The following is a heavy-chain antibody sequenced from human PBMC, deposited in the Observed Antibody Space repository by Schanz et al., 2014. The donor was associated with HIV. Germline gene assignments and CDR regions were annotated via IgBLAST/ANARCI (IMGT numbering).Heavy chain of an antibody. CDR2: INHSGST. J-gene: IGHJ5*02. CDR3: ARGRPHCSGGTCYWGNWFDP. Sequence: QVQLQQWGAGLLKPSETLSLTCAVYGGSFSVYSWSWIRQPPGKGLQWIGEINHSGSTNYNPSLKSQVPIPVDPSKNQFSLKVNSVTAADTAVYYCARGRPHCSGGTCYWGNWFDPWGQGTQVIVSS. V-gene: IGHV4-34*01. CDR1: GGSFSVYS. D-gene: IGHD2-15*01.